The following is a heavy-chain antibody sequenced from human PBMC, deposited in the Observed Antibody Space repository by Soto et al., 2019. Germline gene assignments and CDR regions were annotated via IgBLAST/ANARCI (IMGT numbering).Heavy chain of an antibody. CDR2: IITIFGTA. D-gene: IGHD3-22*01. V-gene: IGHV1-69*13. J-gene: IGHJ4*02. Sequence: ASVKVSCKASGGTFSSYAISWVRQAPGQGLERMGGIITIFGTANYAQKFQGRVTITADESTSTAYMELSSLRSEDTAVYYYAIVQAVILNYYDSSRYNFDYCGQGTLVTVSS. CDR1: GGTFSSYA. CDR3: AIVQAVILNYYDSSRYNFDY.